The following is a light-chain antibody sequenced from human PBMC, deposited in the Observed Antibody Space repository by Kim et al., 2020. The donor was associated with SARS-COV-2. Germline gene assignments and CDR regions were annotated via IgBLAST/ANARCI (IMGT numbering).Light chain of an antibody. CDR3: DQKRT. CDR1: QSISSW. V-gene: IGKV1-5*03. CDR2: KAS. Sequence: DIQMTQSPSTLSASVGDRVTITCRASQSISSWLAWYQQKPGKAPKLLIYKASSLESGVPSRFSGSGSGTEFTLTISSLQPDDFATYYCDQKRTFGQGTKVDIK. J-gene: IGKJ1*01.